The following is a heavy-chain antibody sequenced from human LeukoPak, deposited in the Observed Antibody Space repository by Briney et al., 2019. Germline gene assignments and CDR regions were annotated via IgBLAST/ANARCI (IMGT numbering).Heavy chain of an antibody. Sequence: TLSLTCTVSAGSFSNGNYYWSWLRQPPGKALEWLALIDWDDDKYYSTSLKTRLTISKDTSKNQVVLTMTNMDPVDTATYYCARSPRSTIFVDWGQGTLVTVSS. V-gene: IGHV2-70*18. CDR2: IDWDDDK. J-gene: IGHJ4*02. CDR3: ARSPRSTIFVD. D-gene: IGHD5/OR15-5a*01. CDR1: AGSFSNGNYY.